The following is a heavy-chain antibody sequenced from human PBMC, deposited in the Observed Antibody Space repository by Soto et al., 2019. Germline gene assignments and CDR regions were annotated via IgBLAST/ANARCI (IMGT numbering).Heavy chain of an antibody. CDR3: ERQATANYGDYYFGY. J-gene: IGHJ4*02. CDR1: GDSISSSAYY. V-gene: IGHV4-39*01. CDR2: TYYSGTT. Sequence: PSETLSLTCTVSGDSISSSAYYWGWIRQPPGKGLEWIGSTYYSGTTYYNPSLKSRVIISVNTSKIQFSLNLSSVTAADTAVYYCERQATANYGDYYFGYWGQGALVTVSS. D-gene: IGHD4-17*01.